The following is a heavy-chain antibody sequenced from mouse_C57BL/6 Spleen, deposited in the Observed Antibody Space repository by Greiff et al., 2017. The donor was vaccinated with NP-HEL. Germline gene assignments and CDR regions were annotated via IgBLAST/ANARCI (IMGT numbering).Heavy chain of an antibody. Sequence: EVTLVESGGGLVKPGGSLKLSCAASGFTFSDYGMHWVRQAPEKGLEWVAYLSSGSSTIYYADTVKGRFTISRDNAKNTLFLQMTSLRSEDTAMYYCAREHYYGSSYGFAYWGQGTLVTVSA. J-gene: IGHJ3*01. CDR1: GFTFSDYG. CDR3: AREHYYGSSYGFAY. V-gene: IGHV5-17*01. D-gene: IGHD1-1*01. CDR2: LSSGSSTI.